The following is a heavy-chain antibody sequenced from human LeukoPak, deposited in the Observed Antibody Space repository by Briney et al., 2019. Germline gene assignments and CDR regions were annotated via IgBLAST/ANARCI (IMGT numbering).Heavy chain of an antibody. CDR2: IYSDNT. CDR1: GFTVSSNS. J-gene: IGHJ4*02. D-gene: IGHD6-13*01. CDR3: ARVQLDHFDY. Sequence: PGGSLRLSCTVSGFTVSSNSMSWVRQAPGKGLEWVSFIYSDNTHYSDSVKGRFTISRDNSKNTLYLQMNSLRAEDTAVYYCARVQLDHFDYWGQGTLVTVSS. V-gene: IGHV3-53*01.